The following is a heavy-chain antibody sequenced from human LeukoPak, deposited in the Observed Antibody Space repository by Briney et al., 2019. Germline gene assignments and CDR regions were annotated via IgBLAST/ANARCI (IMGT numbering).Heavy chain of an antibody. J-gene: IGHJ3*01. CDR2: ISWNSGSI. CDR3: VDLGTNGSPA. CDR1: GFTFDDYA. Sequence: GGSLRLSCAASGFTFDDYAMHWVRQAPGKDLEWVSGISWNSGSIGYADSVKGRFTISRDNAKNSLYLQMNSLRAEDMALYYCVDLGTNGSPAWGQGTMVTVSS. D-gene: IGHD1-26*01. V-gene: IGHV3-9*03.